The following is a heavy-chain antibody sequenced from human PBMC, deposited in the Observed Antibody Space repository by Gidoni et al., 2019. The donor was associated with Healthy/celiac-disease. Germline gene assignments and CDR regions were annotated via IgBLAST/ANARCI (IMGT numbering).Heavy chain of an antibody. CDR1: GFTFDDYA. D-gene: IGHD5-12*01. J-gene: IGHJ3*02. CDR2: ISWNSGSI. CDR3: AKDIYSGTDAFDI. Sequence: EVQLVESGGGLVQPGRSLRLSCAASGFTFDDYAMHWVRQAPGKGLEWVSGISWNSGSIGYADSVKGRFTISRDNAKNSLYLQMNSLRAEDTALYYCAKDIYSGTDAFDIWGQGTMVTVSS. V-gene: IGHV3-9*01.